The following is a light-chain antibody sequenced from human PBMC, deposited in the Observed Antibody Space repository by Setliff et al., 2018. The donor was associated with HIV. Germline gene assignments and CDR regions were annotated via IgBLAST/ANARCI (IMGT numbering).Light chain of an antibody. CDR2: SAS. CDR3: LLYFDGARV. V-gene: IGLV7-43*01. Sequence: QAVVTQEPSLTVSPGGTVTLTCASSSGAVTDFSHPNWFQVKPGQAPRALINSASNKYPWTPARFSGSLLGGKAALTLSGAQPDDEAEYYCLLYFDGARVFGGGTKVTVL. CDR1: SGAVTDFSH. J-gene: IGLJ3*02.